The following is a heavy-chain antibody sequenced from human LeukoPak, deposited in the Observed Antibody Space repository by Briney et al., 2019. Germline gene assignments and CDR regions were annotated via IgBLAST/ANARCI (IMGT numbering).Heavy chain of an antibody. J-gene: IGHJ5*02. CDR2: MNPKSGDA. D-gene: IGHD2-21*01. V-gene: IGHV1-8*03. CDR3: ARGPFGNCGGGPCHFRDIDNWYDP. CDR1: GYTFTTYD. Sequence: ASVKVSCKASGYTFTTYDINWVRQAAGQGFEWMGWMNPKSGDAGYADKFQGRVAITRDTSINTDYLELSALTSDDTAVYYCARGPFGNCGGGPCHFRDIDNWYDPWGQGTLVTVSS.